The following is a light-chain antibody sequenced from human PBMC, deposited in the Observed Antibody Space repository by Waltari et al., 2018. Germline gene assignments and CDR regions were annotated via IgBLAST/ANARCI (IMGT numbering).Light chain of an antibody. CDR1: SSNIGTTY. J-gene: IGLJ2*01. CDR3: AGWDDSLTGVV. CDR2: LDE. Sequence: QSVLTQPPSLSGTPGQRVTISCSGSSSNIGTTYVFWYQQFPGRAPKLLIYLDEHRPSGVPDRFSAPKSGSSASLTISGLRPEDEADYHCAGWDDSLTGVVFGGGTKLTV. V-gene: IGLV1-47*01.